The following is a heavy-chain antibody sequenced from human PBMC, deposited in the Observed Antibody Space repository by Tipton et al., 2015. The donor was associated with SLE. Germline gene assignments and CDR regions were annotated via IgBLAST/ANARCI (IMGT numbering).Heavy chain of an antibody. CDR3: ARESYDFWSGYYRRYFDY. Sequence: QVQLVQSGAEVKKPGASAKVSCKASGYTFTSYDINWVRQATGQGLEWMGWMNPNSGNTNYAQKLQGRVTMTTDTSTSTAYMELRSLRSDDTAVYYCARESYDFWSGYYRRYFDYWGQGTLVTVSS. CDR1: GYTFTSYD. D-gene: IGHD3-3*01. CDR2: MNPNSGNT. J-gene: IGHJ4*02. V-gene: IGHV1-8*02.